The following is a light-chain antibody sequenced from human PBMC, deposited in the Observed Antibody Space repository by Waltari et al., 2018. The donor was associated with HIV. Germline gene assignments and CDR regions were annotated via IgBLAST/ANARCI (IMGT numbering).Light chain of an antibody. CDR3: ATWDDSLNAWV. V-gene: IGLV1-44*01. CDR2: SSH. J-gene: IGLJ3*02. Sequence: QSVVTQPPSVSGTPGQTVNISCSGSLSNLGNKRVRWYNHLPGPATKLRMFSSHARPSVVPDRFSGSKSGTSASLAISGLQSEDEADYYCATWDDSLNAWVFGGGTKLTVL. CDR1: LSNLGNKR.